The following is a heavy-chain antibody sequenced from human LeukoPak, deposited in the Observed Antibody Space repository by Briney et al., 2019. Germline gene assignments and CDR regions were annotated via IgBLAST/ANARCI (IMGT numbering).Heavy chain of an antibody. CDR1: GGSFSGSAYY. Sequence: PSATLSLSCTVSGGSFSGSAYYWVWIRPPPGQGLEWIGYIYYSGSTNYNPSLKSRVTISVDTSKNQFSLKLSSVTAADTAVYYCASGTDRYWFDPWGQGTLVTVSS. V-gene: IGHV4-61*08. CDR3: ASGTDRYWFDP. J-gene: IGHJ5*02. CDR2: IYYSGST. D-gene: IGHD3-22*01.